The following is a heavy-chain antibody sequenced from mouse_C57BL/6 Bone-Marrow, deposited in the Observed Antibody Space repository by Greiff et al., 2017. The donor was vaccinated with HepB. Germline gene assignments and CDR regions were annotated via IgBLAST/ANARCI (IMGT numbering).Heavy chain of an antibody. CDR2: ISYSGST. V-gene: IGHV3-8*01. CDR1: GYSITSDY. CDR3: ARGGYDGGAWFAY. J-gene: IGHJ3*01. Sequence: EVKLMESGPGLAKPSQTLSLTCSVTGYSITSDYWNWIRKFPGNKLEYMGYISYSGSTYYNPSLKSRISITRDTSKNQYYLQLNSVTTEDTATYYWARGGYDGGAWFAYWGQGTLVTVSA. D-gene: IGHD2-2*01.